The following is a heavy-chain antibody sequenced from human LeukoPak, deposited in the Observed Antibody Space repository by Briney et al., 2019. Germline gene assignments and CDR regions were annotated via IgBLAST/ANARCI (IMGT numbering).Heavy chain of an antibody. Sequence: SETLSLTCTVSGGSISSYYWSWIRQPPGMELEWIGCIYYSGSTNCNPSLKSRVTISVDTSKNQFSLKLSSVTTVDTAVYYCAGGPNNYYFDYWGQGTLVTVSS. CDR3: AGGPNNYYFDY. D-gene: IGHD1/OR15-1a*01. V-gene: IGHV4-59*01. CDR2: IYYSGST. J-gene: IGHJ4*02. CDR1: GGSISSYY.